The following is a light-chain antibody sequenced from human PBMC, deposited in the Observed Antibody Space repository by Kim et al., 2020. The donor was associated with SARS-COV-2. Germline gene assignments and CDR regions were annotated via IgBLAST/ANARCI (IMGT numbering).Light chain of an antibody. V-gene: IGLV7-46*01. CDR1: TGAVTSGHY. CDR3: LISYYGSRV. CDR2: DTN. Sequence: PGGTVTLTFGSSTGAVTSGHYPYWFQQKPGQAPRTLIYDTNNKHSWTPARFSGSLLGGKAALTLSGAQPEDEAEYYCLISYYGSRVFGGGTQLTVL. J-gene: IGLJ2*01.